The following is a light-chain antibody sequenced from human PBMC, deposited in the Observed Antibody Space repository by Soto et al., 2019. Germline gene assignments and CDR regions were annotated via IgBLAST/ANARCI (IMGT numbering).Light chain of an antibody. J-gene: IGKJ1*01. CDR3: QQYNNWPRT. CDR2: GAS. V-gene: IGKV3-15*01. Sequence: EIVMTQSPATLSVSPGERATLSCRASQSVSSNLAWYQQKPGQAPRRLLYGASTRATGIPARFSGSGSGTEFTLTISSLQSEDFAVYYCQQYNNWPRTFGQGTKVDIK. CDR1: QSVSSN.